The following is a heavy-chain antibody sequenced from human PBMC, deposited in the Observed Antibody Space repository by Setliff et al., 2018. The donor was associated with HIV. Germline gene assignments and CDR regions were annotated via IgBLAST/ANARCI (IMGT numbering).Heavy chain of an antibody. V-gene: IGHV5-51*01. CDR2: FYPGDSEF. CDR3: IRRRRAPGAADLESY. D-gene: IGHD7-27*01. Sequence: PGESLKISCQGSGCRFTNYWIAWVRRVPGKGLEWMGRFYPGDSEFRYSPSFEGQVTISADKSTSTAFLQWSSLEASDTAMYYCIRRRRAPGAADLESYWGQGTLVTVSS. J-gene: IGHJ4*02. CDR1: GCRFTNYW.